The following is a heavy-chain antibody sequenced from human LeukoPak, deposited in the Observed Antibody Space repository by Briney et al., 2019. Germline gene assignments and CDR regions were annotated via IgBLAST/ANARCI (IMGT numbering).Heavy chain of an antibody. CDR2: ISGDGGST. J-gene: IGHJ3*02. CDR1: GFTFNNYV. Sequence: GGSLRLSCAASGFTFNNYVMSWVRQAPGKGLEWVSSISGDGGSTYYADSVKGRFTISRDNAKNTLYLQMNSLRAEDTAVYYCATMIVVDPREDDAFDIWGQGTMVTVSS. CDR3: ATMIVVDPREDDAFDI. V-gene: IGHV3-23*01. D-gene: IGHD3-22*01.